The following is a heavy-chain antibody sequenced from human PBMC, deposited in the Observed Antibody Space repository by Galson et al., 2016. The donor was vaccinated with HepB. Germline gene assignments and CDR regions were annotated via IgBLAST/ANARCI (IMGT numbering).Heavy chain of an antibody. CDR2: ISSSSSYI. V-gene: IGHV3-21*01. CDR3: ARSIFGVALDH. J-gene: IGHJ4*02. CDR1: GFTFNTYT. Sequence: SLRLSCAASGFTFNTYTMMWVRQAPGKGLEWVSSISSSSSYIYNADSVKGRLTISRDNAKNSLYLQMNSLRAEDTAFYYCARSIFGVALDHWGQGALVTVSS. D-gene: IGHD3-3*01.